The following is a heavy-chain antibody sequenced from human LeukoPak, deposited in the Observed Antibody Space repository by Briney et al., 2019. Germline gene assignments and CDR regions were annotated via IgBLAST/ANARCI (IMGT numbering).Heavy chain of an antibody. CDR1: GYTFTGYY. J-gene: IGHJ3*02. CDR3: ARGLGVTYAFDI. Sequence: GASVKVSCKASGYTFTGYYMHWVRQAPGQGLEWMGIINPSGGSTSYAQKFQGRVTMTRDMSTSTVYMELSSLRSEDTAVYYCARGLGVTYAFDIWGQGTMVTVSS. D-gene: IGHD2-21*02. CDR2: INPSGGST. V-gene: IGHV1-46*01.